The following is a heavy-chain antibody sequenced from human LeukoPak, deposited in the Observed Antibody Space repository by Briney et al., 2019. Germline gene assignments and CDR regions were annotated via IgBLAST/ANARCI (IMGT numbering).Heavy chain of an antibody. CDR1: GFTFSSYG. D-gene: IGHD4-17*01. J-gene: IGHJ4*02. Sequence: PGGSLRLSCAASGFTFSSYGMHWVRQAPGKGLEWVAVIWYDGSSKYYADSVKGRFTISRDNSKNTLYLQMNSLRAEDTAVYYCARGHYGDPVGDYFDYWGQGTLVTVSS. CDR3: ARGHYGDPVGDYFDY. CDR2: IWYDGSSK. V-gene: IGHV3-33*01.